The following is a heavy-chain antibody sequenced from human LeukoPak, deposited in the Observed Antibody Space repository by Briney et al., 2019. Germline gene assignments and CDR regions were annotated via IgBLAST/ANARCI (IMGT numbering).Heavy chain of an antibody. CDR1: FXXYX. CDR3: ARGFPTTVTTYRGGYFDY. Sequence: FXXYXXSXIRQPPGKGLEWIGEINHSGSTNYNPSLTSRVTISVDTSKNQFSLKLSSVTAADTAVYYCARGFPTTVTTYRGGYFDYWGQGTLVTVSS. J-gene: IGHJ4*02. CDR2: INHSGST. V-gene: IGHV4-34*01. D-gene: IGHD4-17*01.